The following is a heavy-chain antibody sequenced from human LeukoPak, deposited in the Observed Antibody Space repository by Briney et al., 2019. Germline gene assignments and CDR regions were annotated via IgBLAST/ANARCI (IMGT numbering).Heavy chain of an antibody. D-gene: IGHD5-12*01. Sequence: GGSLRLSCAASGFTFSDYYMTWIRQAPGKGLEWVSFISGSGSTIYYADSVKGRFTISRDNAKNSLYLQMHSLRAEDTAVYYCAKDQKPDSGYDIDHWGQGTLVTVSS. CDR2: ISGSGSTI. CDR3: AKDQKPDSGYDIDH. V-gene: IGHV3-11*01. CDR1: GFTFSDYY. J-gene: IGHJ4*02.